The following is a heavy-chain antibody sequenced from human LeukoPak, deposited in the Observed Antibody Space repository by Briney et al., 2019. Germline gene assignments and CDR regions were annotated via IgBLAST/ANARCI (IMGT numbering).Heavy chain of an antibody. CDR3: AREGLAAAGAYY. Sequence: PGGSLRLSCAASGFTFSSYAMSWVRQAPGKGLEWVSVIYSGGSTYYADSVKGRFTISRDNSKNTLYLQMNSLRAEDTAVYYCAREGLAAAGAYYWGQGTLVTVSS. J-gene: IGHJ4*02. D-gene: IGHD6-13*01. CDR1: GFTFSSYA. CDR2: IYSGGST. V-gene: IGHV3-53*01.